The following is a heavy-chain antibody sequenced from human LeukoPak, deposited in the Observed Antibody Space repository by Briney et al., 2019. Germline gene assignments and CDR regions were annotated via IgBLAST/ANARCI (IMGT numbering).Heavy chain of an antibody. V-gene: IGHV1-24*01. D-gene: IGHD3-9*01. J-gene: IGHJ4*02. CDR3: ATGPRYDILTGYYAYYFDY. CDR1: GYTLTELS. CDR2: FDPEDGET. Sequence: ASVKVSCKVSGYTLTELSMHWVRQAPGKGLEWMGGFDPEDGETIYAQKFQGRVTTTEDTSTDTAYMELSSLRSEDTAVYYCATGPRYDILTGYYAYYFDYWGQGTLVTVSS.